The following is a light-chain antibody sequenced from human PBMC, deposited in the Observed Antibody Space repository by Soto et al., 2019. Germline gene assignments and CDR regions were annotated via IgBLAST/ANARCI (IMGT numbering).Light chain of an antibody. CDR3: QQYGSSPGT. CDR2: GAS. CDR1: QSVSSSY. J-gene: IGKJ1*01. Sequence: EIVLTQSPGPLSLSPGERATLSCRDSQSVSSSYLAWYQQKPGQAPRLIIYGASRRATGIPDRFSGSGSGTDFTLTISRLEPEDVAVYYCQQYGSSPGTLGQGTKVDIK. V-gene: IGKV3-20*01.